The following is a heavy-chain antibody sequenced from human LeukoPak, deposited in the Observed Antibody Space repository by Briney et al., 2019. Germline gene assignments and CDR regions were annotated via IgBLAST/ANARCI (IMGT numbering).Heavy chain of an antibody. CDR2: INPNSGGT. CDR3: ARGSDDFWSGYSPSY. D-gene: IGHD3-3*01. V-gene: IGHV1-2*02. Sequence: ASVKVSCKASEYTFTGYYMHWVRQAPGQGLEWMGWINPNSGGTNYAQKFQGRVTMTRDTSISTAYMELSRLRSEDTAVYYCARGSDDFWSGYSPSYWGQGTLVTVSS. CDR1: EYTFTGYY. J-gene: IGHJ4*02.